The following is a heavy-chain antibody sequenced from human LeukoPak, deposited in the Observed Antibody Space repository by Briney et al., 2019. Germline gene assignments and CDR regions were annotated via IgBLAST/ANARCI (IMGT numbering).Heavy chain of an antibody. V-gene: IGHV3-7*01. D-gene: IGHD6-19*01. CDR2: IKRDGSDN. CDR1: GFTFSNYW. CDR3: ARALYNRGWYPDYFDS. Sequence: GESLRLSCAASGFTFSNYWMSWVRQAPGKGLEWVANIKRDGSDNYYVGSVEGRFTISRDNAKNSLYLQMSSLRAEDTATYYCARALYNRGWYPDYFDSWGQGTLVTVSA. J-gene: IGHJ4*02.